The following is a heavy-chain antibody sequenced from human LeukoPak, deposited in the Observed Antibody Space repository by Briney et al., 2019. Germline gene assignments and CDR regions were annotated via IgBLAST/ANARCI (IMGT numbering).Heavy chain of an antibody. J-gene: IGHJ3*02. D-gene: IGHD3-22*01. CDR2: FDPEDGET. CDR1: GYTLTELS. CDR3: ARGVITSHAFDI. V-gene: IGHV1-24*01. Sequence: ASVKVSCKVSGYTLTELSMHWVRQAPGKGLEWMGGFDPEDGETIYAQKFQGRVTITADESTSTAYMELSSLRSEDTAVYYCARGVITSHAFDIWGQGTMITVSS.